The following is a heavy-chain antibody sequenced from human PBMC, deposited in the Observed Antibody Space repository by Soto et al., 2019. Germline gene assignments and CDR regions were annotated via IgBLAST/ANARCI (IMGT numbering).Heavy chain of an antibody. CDR3: AKSGSETPLYFDY. CDR2: ISYDGSNK. J-gene: IGHJ4*02. CDR1: GFTFSSYG. D-gene: IGHD2-15*01. Sequence: GGSLRLSCAASGFTFSSYGMHWVRQAPGKGLEWVAVISYDGSNKYYADSVKGRFTISRDNSKNTLYLQMNSLRAEDTAVYYCAKSGSETPLYFDYWGQGTLVTVSS. V-gene: IGHV3-30*18.